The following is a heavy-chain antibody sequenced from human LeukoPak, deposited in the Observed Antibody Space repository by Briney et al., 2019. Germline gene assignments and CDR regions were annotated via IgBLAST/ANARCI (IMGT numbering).Heavy chain of an antibody. Sequence: PGGSLRLSCAAPGFTFSSYTMNWVRQAPGKGREWVSSISSSSSDIYYADSVKGRLTISRDNAKNSLYLQMNSLRAEDTAVYYCARDPTPRYCSGGSCYTHYGMDVWGQGTTVTVSS. CDR2: ISSSSSDI. CDR3: ARDPTPRYCSGGSCYTHYGMDV. J-gene: IGHJ6*02. CDR1: GFTFSSYT. V-gene: IGHV3-21*01. D-gene: IGHD2-15*01.